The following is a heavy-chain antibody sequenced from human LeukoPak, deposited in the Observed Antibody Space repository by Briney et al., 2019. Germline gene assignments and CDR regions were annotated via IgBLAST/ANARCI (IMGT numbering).Heavy chain of an antibody. CDR2: ISAYSGST. V-gene: IGHV1-18*01. D-gene: IGHD1-1*01. CDR3: ARGGSNWTSQYYFTS. J-gene: IGHJ5*02. CDR1: GYTFINYG. Sequence: ASVKVSCKASGYTFINYGINWVRQAPGQGLEWLGWISAYSGSTNYAQKLQDRVTMTTDTSTNTAYMELRSLRSDDTAVYFCARGGSNWTSQYYFTSWAQETLVTVPS.